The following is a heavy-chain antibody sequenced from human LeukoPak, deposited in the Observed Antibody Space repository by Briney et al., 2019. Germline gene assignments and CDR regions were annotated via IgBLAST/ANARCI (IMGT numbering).Heavy chain of an antibody. CDR3: ARYYYDILTGYYSPLKYGMDV. CDR1: GYTFTSYG. CDR2: ISAYNGNT. V-gene: IGHV1-18*01. Sequence: GASVKVSCKASGYTFTSYGISWVRQAPGQGLEWMGWISAYNGNTNYAQKLQGRVTMTTDTSTSTAYMELRSLRSDDTAVYYCARYYYDILTGYYSPLKYGMDVWGQGTTVTVSS. J-gene: IGHJ6*02. D-gene: IGHD3-9*01.